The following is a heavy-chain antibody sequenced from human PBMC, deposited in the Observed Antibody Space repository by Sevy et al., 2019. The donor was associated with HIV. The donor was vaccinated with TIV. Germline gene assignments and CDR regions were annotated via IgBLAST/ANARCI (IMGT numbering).Heavy chain of an antibody. J-gene: IGHJ4*02. CDR2: IKQDGSEK. D-gene: IGHD3-16*02. V-gene: IGHV3-7*03. Sequence: GGSLRLSCAASGFTFSSYWMSWVRQAPGKGLEWVANIKQDGSEKYYVDSVKGRFTISRDNAKNSLYLQMNSLGAEDTAVYYCARDRGGLRLGELSFIVWGQGTLVTVSS. CDR3: ARDRGGLRLGELSFIV. CDR1: GFTFSSYW.